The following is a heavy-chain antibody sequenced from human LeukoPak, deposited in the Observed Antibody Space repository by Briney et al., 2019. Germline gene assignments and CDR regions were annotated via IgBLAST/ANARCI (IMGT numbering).Heavy chain of an antibody. Sequence: GGSLRLSCAASGFTFSSHAMSWVRQAPGKGLEWVSSISGSGGSTYYADSVKGRFTVSRDNSKNTLYLQINSLRGEDTAVYYCAKGKYSSGGVPDYWGQGTLVTVSS. V-gene: IGHV3-23*01. CDR2: ISGSGGST. CDR1: GFTFSSHA. J-gene: IGHJ4*02. D-gene: IGHD6-19*01. CDR3: AKGKYSSGGVPDY.